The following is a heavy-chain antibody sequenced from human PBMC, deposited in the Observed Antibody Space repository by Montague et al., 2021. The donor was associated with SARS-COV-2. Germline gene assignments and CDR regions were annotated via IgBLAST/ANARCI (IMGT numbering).Heavy chain of an antibody. V-gene: IGHV4-34*01. CDR2: ITHSGST. CDR3: ARWISRLRGVDE. CDR1: GGSFSGYY. D-gene: IGHD3-10*01. Sequence: SETLSLTCAVYGGSFSGYYWTWIRQPPGEGLEWIGEITHSGSTTYNPSLESRVTISVDTSKKQFSLKLRSVTAADTAVYYCARWISRLRGVDEWGQGTLVTVSS. J-gene: IGHJ4*02.